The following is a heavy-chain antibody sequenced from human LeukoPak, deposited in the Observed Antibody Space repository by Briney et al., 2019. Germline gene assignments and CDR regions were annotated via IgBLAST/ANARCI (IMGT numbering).Heavy chain of an antibody. CDR1: GGSLSGYY. V-gene: IGHV4-34*01. D-gene: IGHD3-10*01. CDR3: ARGYPSPRVDY. CDR2: INHSGST. Sequence: SETLSLTCAVYGGSLSGYYWSWIRQPPGKGLEWIGEINHSGSTYYNPSLKSRITISADTSTNQFSLKLNSVTAADTAVYYCARGYPSPRVDYWGRGTLVTVSS. J-gene: IGHJ4*02.